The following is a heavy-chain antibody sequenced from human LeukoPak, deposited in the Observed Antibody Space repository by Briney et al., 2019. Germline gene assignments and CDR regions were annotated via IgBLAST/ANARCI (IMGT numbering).Heavy chain of an antibody. Sequence: PGGSLRLSCAASGFTFSSYAMHWVRQAPGKGLEGVGVISYDGSNKYYADSVKGRFTISRDNSKNTLYLQMNSLRAEDTAVYYCARDGFDSSGYLFDYWGQGTLVTVSS. V-gene: IGHV3-30-3*01. CDR1: GFTFSSYA. CDR3: ARDGFDSSGYLFDY. CDR2: ISYDGSNK. J-gene: IGHJ4*02. D-gene: IGHD3-22*01.